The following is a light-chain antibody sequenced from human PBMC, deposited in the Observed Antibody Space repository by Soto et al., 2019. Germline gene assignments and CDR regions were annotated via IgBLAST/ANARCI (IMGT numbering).Light chain of an antibody. J-gene: IGLJ3*02. CDR2: DNN. CDR3: GAWDDGLSVVM. CDR1: RSNIGKNL. V-gene: IGLV1-51*01. Sequence: QSVLTQPPSVSAAPGQKVTISCSGSRSNIGKNLVSWYQQVPGTAPKLLIYDNNQRPSGIPDRFSGSKSGTSATLGITGLQTGYEADYFCGAWDDGLSVVMFGGGTKLTVL.